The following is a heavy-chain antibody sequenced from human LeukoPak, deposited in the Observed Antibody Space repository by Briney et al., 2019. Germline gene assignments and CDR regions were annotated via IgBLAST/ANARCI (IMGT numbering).Heavy chain of an antibody. D-gene: IGHD3-3*01. Sequence: SQTLSLPCTVSGGSISSGSYYWSWIRQPAGKGLEWIGRIYTSGSTNYNPSLKSRVTISVDTSKNQFSLKLSSVTAADTAVYYCARDQLSIFGVVLADMDVWGQGTTVTVSS. CDR3: ARDQLSIFGVVLADMDV. V-gene: IGHV4-61*02. CDR2: IYTSGST. J-gene: IGHJ6*02. CDR1: GGSISSGSYY.